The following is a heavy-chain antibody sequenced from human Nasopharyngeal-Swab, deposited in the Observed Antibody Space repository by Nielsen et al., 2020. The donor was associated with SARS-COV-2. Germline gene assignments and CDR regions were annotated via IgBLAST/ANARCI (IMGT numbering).Heavy chain of an antibody. D-gene: IGHD3-16*01. CDR1: GFTFSSYG. Sequence: GESLKISCAASGFTFSSYGMHWVRQAPGKGLEWVAVISYDGSNKYDGSNAYYADSVKGRFTISRDNSKDTLYLQMNSLRAEDTAVYYCTRDWGYWGQGTLVTVSS. J-gene: IGHJ4*02. CDR3: TRDWGY. V-gene: IGHV3-30*03. CDR2: ISYDGSNK.